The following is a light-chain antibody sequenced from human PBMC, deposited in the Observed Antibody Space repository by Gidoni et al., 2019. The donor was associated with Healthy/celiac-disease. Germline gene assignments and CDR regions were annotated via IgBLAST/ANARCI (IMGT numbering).Light chain of an antibody. CDR1: QSVSSY. CDR2: DAS. Sequence: ETVLTQSPATLSLSTGERATLSCRASQSVSSYLACYQQKPGQAPRLLIYDASNRATGIPARFSGSGSGTDFTLTIISLDPEDFAVYYCQQRSNWPPRLTFGGGTKVEIK. CDR3: QQRSNWPPRLT. V-gene: IGKV3-11*01. J-gene: IGKJ4*01.